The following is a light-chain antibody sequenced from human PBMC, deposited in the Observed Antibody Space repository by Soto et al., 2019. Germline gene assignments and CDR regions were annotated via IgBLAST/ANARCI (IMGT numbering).Light chain of an antibody. CDR3: QRRSTWPLT. V-gene: IGKV3-11*01. Sequence: EVVLTQTPATLSLSPGERATLSCRASQSVKSYLVWYQQKPGQTPRLLIYDASNRATGIPARFSGSGSETDFTLTISSLEPEDFAVYYCQRRSTWPLTFGGGTRVEIK. J-gene: IGKJ4*01. CDR2: DAS. CDR1: QSVKSY.